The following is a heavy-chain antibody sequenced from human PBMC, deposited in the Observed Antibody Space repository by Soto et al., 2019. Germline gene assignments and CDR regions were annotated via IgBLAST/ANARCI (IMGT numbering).Heavy chain of an antibody. CDR2: ITTSSHTI. J-gene: IGHJ6*02. CDR1: GFPSSGNS. D-gene: IGHD5-18*01. CDR3: ARHGIQVSHDV. V-gene: IGHV3-48*02. Sequence: EVQLVESGGGLVKPGGPLGLPGEAPGFPSSGNSLAWVRQPPGKGLEWISYITTSSHTIYYADSVRGRFTISRDNAKNSLFLQMNSLRDEDTAVYYCARHGIQVSHDVWGQGTTVIVSS.